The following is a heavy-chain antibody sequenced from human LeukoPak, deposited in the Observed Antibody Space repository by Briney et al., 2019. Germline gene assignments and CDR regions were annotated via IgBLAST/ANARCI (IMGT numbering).Heavy chain of an antibody. CDR3: VRVSKSGLFDP. D-gene: IGHD3-16*01. J-gene: IGHJ5*02. Sequence: SETLSLTCAVYGGSFSGYYWSWIRQPPGRGLEWIGEINHSGSTNYNPSLKSRVTISVDTSKNQFSLKLSSVTAADTAIYYCVRVSKSGLFDPWGQGKLVTVSS. CDR2: INHSGST. CDR1: GGSFSGYY. V-gene: IGHV4-34*01.